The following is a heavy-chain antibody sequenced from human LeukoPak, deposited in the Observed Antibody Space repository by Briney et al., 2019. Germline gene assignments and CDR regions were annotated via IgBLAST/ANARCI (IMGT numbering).Heavy chain of an antibody. CDR2: IWYDGSNK. CDR3: AKDGGYCSGGSCYSGVFVHY. J-gene: IGHJ4*02. CDR1: GFTFSSDG. Sequence: PGGSLRLSCAASGFTFSSDGMHWVRQAPGKGLEWVAVIWYDGSNKYYADSVKGRFTISRDNSKNTLYLQMNSLRAEDTAVYYCAKDGGYCSGGSCYSGVFVHYWGQGTLVTVSS. V-gene: IGHV3-33*06. D-gene: IGHD2-15*01.